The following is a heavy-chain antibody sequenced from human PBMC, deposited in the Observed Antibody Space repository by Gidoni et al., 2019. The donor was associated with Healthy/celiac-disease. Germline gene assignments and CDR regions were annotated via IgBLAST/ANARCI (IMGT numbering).Heavy chain of an antibody. Sequence: QVQLQESGSGLAKPSETLARTGTGSGGSISSYYWSWIRQPPGKGLEWIGYIYYSGSTNYNPSLKSRVTISVDTSKNQFSLKLSSVTAADPAVYYCARVPYSSSWVGFDPWGQGTLVTVSS. V-gene: IGHV4-59*01. CDR2: IYYSGST. CDR3: ARVPYSSSWVGFDP. J-gene: IGHJ5*02. D-gene: IGHD6-6*01. CDR1: GGSISSYY.